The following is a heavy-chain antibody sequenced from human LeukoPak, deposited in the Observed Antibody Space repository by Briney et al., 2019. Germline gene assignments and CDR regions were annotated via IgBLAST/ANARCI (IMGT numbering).Heavy chain of an antibody. CDR2: ISSIDSST. J-gene: IGHJ4*02. V-gene: IGHV3-23*01. CDR1: GFTFSSYS. D-gene: IGHD1-26*01. Sequence: PGGSLRLSCAASGFTFSSYSMSWVRQAPGKGLEWVSAISSIDSSTYYADSVKCRFTVSRDNSKNTLYLQMNSLRAEDTAVYYCAKVASGSYYNWPFDYWGQGTLVTVSS. CDR3: AKVASGSYYNWPFDY.